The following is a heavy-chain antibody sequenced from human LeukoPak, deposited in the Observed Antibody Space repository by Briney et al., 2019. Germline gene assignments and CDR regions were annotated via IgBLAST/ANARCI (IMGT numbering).Heavy chain of an antibody. CDR1: GFTFSSYG. Sequence: GGSLRLSCAASGFTFSSYGMHWVRQAPGKGLEWVAVIWYDGSNKFYADSVKGRFTISRDNSKNTLYLQMNSLRAEDTAVYYCAREYSAGWFDPWGQGTLVTVPS. J-gene: IGHJ5*02. CDR3: AREYSAGWFDP. V-gene: IGHV3-33*01. D-gene: IGHD6-13*01. CDR2: IWYDGSNK.